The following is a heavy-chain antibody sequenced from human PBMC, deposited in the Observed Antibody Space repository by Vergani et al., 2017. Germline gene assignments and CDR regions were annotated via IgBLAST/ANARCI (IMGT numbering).Heavy chain of an antibody. CDR2: IGSSGPYI. CDR1: GFTFSDFS. Sequence: VQLVESGGGVVQPGRSLRLSCAASGFTFSDFSMSWVRQAPGKGLEWVAFIGSSGPYINYADAVKGRFMISRDTTNNSLFLRLRSLRAEDAAVYYCARDCTSGGCPDNYGMDVWLQGATVTVSS. J-gene: IGHJ6*02. CDR3: ARDCTSGGCPDNYGMDV. D-gene: IGHD2-8*01. V-gene: IGHV3-21*06.